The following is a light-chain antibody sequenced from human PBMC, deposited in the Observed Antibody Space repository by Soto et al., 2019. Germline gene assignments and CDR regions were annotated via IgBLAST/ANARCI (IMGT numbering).Light chain of an antibody. V-gene: IGKV3-20*01. CDR3: HQYASSPLT. Sequence: EIVLTQSPGTLSLSPGERATLSCRASQSVGSNYLAWYQQTPGQAPMLLIHGASTRATGIPDRFSGSGSGTYFTITLSRLEYEDSAVYYCHQYASSPLTFGQGTRLEIK. CDR2: GAS. J-gene: IGKJ5*01. CDR1: QSVGSNY.